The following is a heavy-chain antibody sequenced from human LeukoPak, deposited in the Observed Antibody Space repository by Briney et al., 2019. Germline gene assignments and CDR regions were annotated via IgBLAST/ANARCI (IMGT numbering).Heavy chain of an antibody. CDR1: GYTFTGYY. CDR3: SASGYYDS. V-gene: IGHV1-2*02. CDR2: SNPNSCGT. D-gene: IGHD3-3*01. J-gene: IGHJ4*02. Sequence: ASVKVSCKASGYTFTGYYMHWVRQAPGQGLEWIGWSNPNSCGTHYAQKIQSRVTMTRDTAIRTAYKELSMLRSENAAVYYCSASGYYDSWGERTLVTVSS.